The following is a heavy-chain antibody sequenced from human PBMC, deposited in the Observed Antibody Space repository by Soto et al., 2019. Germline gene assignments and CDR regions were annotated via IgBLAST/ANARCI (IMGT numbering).Heavy chain of an antibody. CDR2: IIPILGIA. D-gene: IGHD6-13*01. Sequence: VQLVQSGAEVKKPGSSVKVSCKASGGTFSSYTISWVRQAPGQGLEWMGRIIPILGIANYAQKFQGRVTITADKSTSTAYMELSSLRSEDTAVYYCARTAAAWDDVDYWGQGTLVTVSS. J-gene: IGHJ4*02. V-gene: IGHV1-69*02. CDR1: GGTFSSYT. CDR3: ARTAAAWDDVDY.